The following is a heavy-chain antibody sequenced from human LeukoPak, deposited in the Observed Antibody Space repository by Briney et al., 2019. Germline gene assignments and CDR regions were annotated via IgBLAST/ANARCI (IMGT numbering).Heavy chain of an antibody. J-gene: IGHJ6*03. V-gene: IGHV3-30-3*01. CDR1: GFTFSSYA. D-gene: IGHD2-8*01. CDR3: AREWVSYYMDV. CDR2: ISYDGNKK. Sequence: GRSLRFSCAASGFTFSSYAMHWVRQAPGKGLEWVTVISYDGNKKYYADSVKGRFTISRDNSKNTLYLQMNNLRAEDTAVYYCAREWVSYYMDVWGKGTTVTVSS.